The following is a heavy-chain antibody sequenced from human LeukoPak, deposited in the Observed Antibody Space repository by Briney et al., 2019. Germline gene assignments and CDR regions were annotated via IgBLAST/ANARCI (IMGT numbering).Heavy chain of an antibody. Sequence: SQTLSLTCAISGDSVSSNSAAWNWIRQSPSRGLERLGRTYYRSNMYNDYAVSVKSRITINPDTSKNQFSLQLNSVTPEDTAVYYCARGTPSSGWYLAVAAFDIWGQGTMVTVSS. CDR1: GDSVSSNSAA. CDR3: ARGTPSSGWYLAVAAFDI. J-gene: IGHJ3*02. CDR2: TYYRSNMYN. V-gene: IGHV6-1*01. D-gene: IGHD6-19*01.